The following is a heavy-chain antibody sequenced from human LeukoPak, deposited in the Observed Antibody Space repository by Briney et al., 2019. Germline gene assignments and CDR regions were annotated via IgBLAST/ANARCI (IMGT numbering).Heavy chain of an antibody. J-gene: IGHJ4*02. CDR3: ARSALLWFGESFDY. CDR1: GDSINNYY. D-gene: IGHD3-10*01. CDR2: INHSGST. Sequence: SETLSLTCTVSGDSINNYYWSWIRQPPGKGLEWIGEINHSGSTNYNPSLKSRVTISVDTSKNQFSLKLSSVTAADTAVYYCARSALLWFGESFDYWGQGTLVTVSS. V-gene: IGHV4-34*01.